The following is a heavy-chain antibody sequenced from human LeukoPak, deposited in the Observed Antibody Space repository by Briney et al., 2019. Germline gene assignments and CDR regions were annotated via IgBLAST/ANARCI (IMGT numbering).Heavy chain of an antibody. CDR1: GFTFTTYA. D-gene: IGHD3-3*01. J-gene: IGHJ4*02. Sequence: GGSLRLSCAASGFTFTTYAMSWVRQASGKGLEWVSSVSGNGHHTYYADSVKGRFTISRDNSKNTLYLQMNSLRAEDTAVYYCARDGGYDFWSGYYQDYWGQGTLVTVSS. CDR2: VSGNGHHT. V-gene: IGHV3-23*01. CDR3: ARDGGYDFWSGYYQDY.